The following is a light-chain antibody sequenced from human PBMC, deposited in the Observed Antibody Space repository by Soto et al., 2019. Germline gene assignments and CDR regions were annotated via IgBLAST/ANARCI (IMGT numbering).Light chain of an antibody. V-gene: IGLV2-14*01. CDR3: SSYTSSATYV. J-gene: IGLJ1*01. CDR2: EVT. CDR1: SSDVGTYNS. Sequence: QSALTQPASVSGSPGQSITISCTGTSSDVGTYNSVSWYQQHPGKAPEIMIYEVTHRPSGVSDRFSGSKSGNTASLTISGLQTGDEADYYCSSYTSSATYVFGNGTKLTVL.